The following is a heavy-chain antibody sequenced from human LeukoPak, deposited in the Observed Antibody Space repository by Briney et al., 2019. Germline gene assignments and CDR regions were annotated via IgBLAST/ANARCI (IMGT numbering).Heavy chain of an antibody. CDR2: IYTRGST. CDR3: TRGRYCSADICSGGDAFDI. V-gene: IGHV4-4*07. Sequence: RPSETLSLTYTVSGGSINNYYWSWIRQPAGKGLEWIGRIYTRGSTNYNPSLKSRVTMSVDTSKNQFSLKLSSVTAADTAVYYCTRGRYCSADICSGGDAFDIWGQGTMVSVSS. D-gene: IGHD2-15*01. J-gene: IGHJ3*02. CDR1: GGSINNYY.